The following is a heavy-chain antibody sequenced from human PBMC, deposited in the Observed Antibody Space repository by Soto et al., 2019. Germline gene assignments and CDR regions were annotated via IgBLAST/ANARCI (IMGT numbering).Heavy chain of an antibody. CDR3: ADYKGTIAALGDAFDI. V-gene: IGHV5-10-1*01. CDR2: IDPSDSYT. Sequence: GESLKISCKGSGYSFTSYWISWVRQMPGKGLEWMGRIDPSDSYTNYSPSFQGHVTISADKSISTAYLQWSSLKASDTAMYYCADYKGTIAALGDAFDIWGQGTMVTVS. D-gene: IGHD6-6*01. CDR1: GYSFTSYW. J-gene: IGHJ3*02.